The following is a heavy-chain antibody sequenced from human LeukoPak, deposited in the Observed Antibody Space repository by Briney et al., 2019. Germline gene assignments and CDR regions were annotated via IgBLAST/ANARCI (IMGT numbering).Heavy chain of an antibody. V-gene: IGHV4-59*01. D-gene: IGHD6-19*01. J-gene: IGHJ5*02. Sequence: SETLSLTSTVPGGSISSYYWSWIRQPPGKGLKGIGYTYYIGSTNYNPSLKSRVTISVDTSKNQFSLKLSSVTAADTAVYYCARVDDSSGWYDSKYGNCWFDPWGQGTLVTVSS. CDR1: GGSISSYY. CDR3: ARVDDSSGWYDSKYGNCWFDP. CDR2: TYYIGST.